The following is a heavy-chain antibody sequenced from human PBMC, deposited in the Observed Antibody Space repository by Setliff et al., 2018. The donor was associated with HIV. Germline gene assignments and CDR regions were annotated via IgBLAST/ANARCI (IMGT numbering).Heavy chain of an antibody. J-gene: IGHJ5*02. CDR2: ISHSGNT. CDR3: ARSTVGAGASFP. V-gene: IGHV4-59*11. CDR1: DDSINTHY. Sequence: TLSLTCTVSDDSINTHYWSWIRQPPGKGLEWIGCISHSGNTNFNPSLNSRVTISLDTSKNQFSLRLTSLTAADTAIYYCARSTVGAGASFPWGRGILVTVSS. D-gene: IGHD1-26*01.